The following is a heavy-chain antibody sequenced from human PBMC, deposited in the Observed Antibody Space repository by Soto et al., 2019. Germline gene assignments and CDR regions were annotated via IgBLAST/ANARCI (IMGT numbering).Heavy chain of an antibody. CDR3: ARGTQSTNKYYYYGMDV. Sequence: GESLKISCAASGFTFSSYAMHWVRQAPGKGLEWVAVISYDGSNKYYADSVKGRFTISRDNSKNTLYLQMNSLRAEDTAVYYCARGTQSTNKYYYYGMDVWGQGTTVTVSS. CDR1: GFTFSSYA. D-gene: IGHD2-2*01. V-gene: IGHV3-30-3*01. CDR2: ISYDGSNK. J-gene: IGHJ6*02.